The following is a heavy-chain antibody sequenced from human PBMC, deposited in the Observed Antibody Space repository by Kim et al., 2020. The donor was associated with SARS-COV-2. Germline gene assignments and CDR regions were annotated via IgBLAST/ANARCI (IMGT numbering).Heavy chain of an antibody. J-gene: IGHJ3*01. CDR1: GFTFSSYT. CDR2: ISGSADNK. V-gene: IGHV3-23*01. D-gene: IGHD4-17*01. Sequence: GGSLRLSCAASGFTFSSYTMHWVRQAPRKGLEWVPAISGSADNKYYADSVKGRFTISRDNSKNTLYLQMNSLRAEDTAVYYCAEESTDDYLDALDFWGQGTMVTVSS. CDR3: AEESTDDYLDALDF.